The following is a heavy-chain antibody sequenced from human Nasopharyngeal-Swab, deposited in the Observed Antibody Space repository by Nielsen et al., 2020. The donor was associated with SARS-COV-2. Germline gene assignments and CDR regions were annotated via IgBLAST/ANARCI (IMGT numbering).Heavy chain of an antibody. CDR1: GGTFSSYS. Sequence: SVKVSCKASGGTFSSYSISWVRQAPGQGLEWMGGIIPIFGTANYAQKFQGRVTITADKSTSTAYMELSSLRSEDTAVYYCARDSSDSYYGMDVWGQGTTVTVSS. CDR2: IIPIFGTA. J-gene: IGHJ6*02. V-gene: IGHV1-69*06. CDR3: ARDSSDSYYGMDV.